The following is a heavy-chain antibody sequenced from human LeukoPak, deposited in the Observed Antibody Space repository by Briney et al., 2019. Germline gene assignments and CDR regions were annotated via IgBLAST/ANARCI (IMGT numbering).Heavy chain of an antibody. CDR1: GYTFNTYG. CDR3: ARGVVGATRFFDY. CDR2: ISPYNGNT. Sequence: ASVKVSCKPSGYTFNTYGITWVRQAPGQGLEWMGWISPYNGNTNYAQKFQGRVTITADESTSTAYMELSSLRSEDTAVYYCARGVVGATRFFDYWGQGTLVTVSS. J-gene: IGHJ4*02. D-gene: IGHD1-26*01. V-gene: IGHV1-18*01.